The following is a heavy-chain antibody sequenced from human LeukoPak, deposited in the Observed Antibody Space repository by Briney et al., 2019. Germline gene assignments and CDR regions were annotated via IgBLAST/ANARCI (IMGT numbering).Heavy chain of an antibody. V-gene: IGHV4-31*03. CDR2: SYYSGST. J-gene: IGHJ3*02. CDR1: GGSISSGGHY. CDR3: ATTDVDYMGAFDI. D-gene: IGHD4-11*01. Sequence: SETLSLTCTVSGGSISSGGHYWSWIRQHPGKGLEWTEHSYYSGSTYSNPSLKGRVTISVDTSNNQFPLKLSSVTAADTAVYYCATTDVDYMGAFDIWGQGTMVTVSS.